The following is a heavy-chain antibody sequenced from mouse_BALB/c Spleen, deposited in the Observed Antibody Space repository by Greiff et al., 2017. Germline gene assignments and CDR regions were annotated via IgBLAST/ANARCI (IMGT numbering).Heavy chain of an antibody. CDR1: GFSLTGYG. D-gene: IGHD2-10*02. CDR2: IWGDGST. J-gene: IGHJ2*01. Sequence: VQLQQSGPSLVQPSQSLSITCTVSGFSLTGYGVNWVRQPPGKGLEWLGMIWGDGSTDYNSALKSRLSISKDNSKSQVFLKMNSLQTDDTARYYCARDRRYGNYFDYWGQGTTLTVSS. V-gene: IGHV2-6-7*01. CDR3: ARDRRYGNYFDY.